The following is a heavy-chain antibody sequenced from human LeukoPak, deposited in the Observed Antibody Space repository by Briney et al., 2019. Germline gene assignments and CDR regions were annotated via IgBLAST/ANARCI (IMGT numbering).Heavy chain of an antibody. CDR2: IYYSGST. D-gene: IGHD2/OR15-2a*01. CDR3: ARAGGDYFNWFDP. V-gene: IGHV4-39*07. J-gene: IGHJ5*02. Sequence: SETLSLTCTVSDGSISSSSFYWGWIRQPPGKGLEWIGRIYYSGSTYYNPSLKSRVTISVDTSKNQFSLKLSSVTAADTAVYYCARAGGDYFNWFDPWGQGTLVTVSS. CDR1: DGSISSSSFY.